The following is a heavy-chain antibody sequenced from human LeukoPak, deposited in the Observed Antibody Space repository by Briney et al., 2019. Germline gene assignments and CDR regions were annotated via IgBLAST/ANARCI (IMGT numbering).Heavy chain of an antibody. V-gene: IGHV3-7*03. CDR3: ARRNAMDV. CDR2: INRDGSER. CDR1: GFTFSNYW. Sequence: GGSLRLSCAASGFTFSNYWMTWVRQAPGKGLEWVANINRDGSERYYVDSVKGRFTISRDDAKSSLYLQMNSLRAEDTAVYYCARRNAMDVWGQGTTV. J-gene: IGHJ6*02.